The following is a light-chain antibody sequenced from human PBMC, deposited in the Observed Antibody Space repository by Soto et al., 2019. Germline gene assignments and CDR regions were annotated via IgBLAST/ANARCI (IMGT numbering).Light chain of an antibody. J-gene: IGKJ1*01. CDR3: QQRRNWPQT. CDR1: QSVSRY. CDR2: DAS. V-gene: IGKV3-11*01. Sequence: EIVLTQSPATLSFSPGERAALSCRASQSVSRYLAWYQQKPGQAPRLLIYDASNRATGIPARFSGSGSGTDFTLTISSLEPEDFAVYYCQQRRNWPQTFGQGTKVDIK.